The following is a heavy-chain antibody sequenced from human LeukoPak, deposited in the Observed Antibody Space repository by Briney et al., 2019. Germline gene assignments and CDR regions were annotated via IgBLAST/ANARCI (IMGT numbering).Heavy chain of an antibody. V-gene: IGHV5-10-1*01. CDR1: GYSFTSHW. D-gene: IGHD3-22*01. CDR2: IDPSDSYT. J-gene: IGHJ6*02. Sequence: GESLKISCKGSGYSFTSHWISWVRQMPGKGLEWMGRIDPSDSYTNYSPSFQGHVTISADKSISTAYLQWSSLKASDTAMYYCARRRLYYYDSSGYYTGPDYYYYYGMDVWGQGTTVTVSS. CDR3: ARRRLYYYDSSGYYTGPDYYYYYGMDV.